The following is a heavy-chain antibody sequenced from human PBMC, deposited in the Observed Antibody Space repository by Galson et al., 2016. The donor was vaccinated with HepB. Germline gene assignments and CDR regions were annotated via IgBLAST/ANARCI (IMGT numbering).Heavy chain of an antibody. D-gene: IGHD1-26*01. Sequence: TLSLTCTVSGDTLTSAFSYWTWIRQLPGKGLEWIGYIHYSGESYYNPSLQSRLSISVETSKQLFSLNLTSVTAADTAVYYCARYDSGGLGGWFDPWGQGTLVTVSS. CDR1: GDTLTSAFSY. J-gene: IGHJ5*02. CDR2: IHYSGES. V-gene: IGHV4-31*03. CDR3: ARYDSGGLGGWFDP.